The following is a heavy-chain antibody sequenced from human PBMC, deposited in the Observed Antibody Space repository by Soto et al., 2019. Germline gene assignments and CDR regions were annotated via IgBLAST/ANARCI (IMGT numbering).Heavy chain of an antibody. CDR3: ARDRAAVPSAHYYYDMDV. CDR2: INPNSGGT. CDR1: GYTFTGYY. J-gene: IGHJ6*02. D-gene: IGHD6-19*01. V-gene: IGHV1-2*04. Sequence: GASVKVSCKASGYTFTGYYMHWVRQAPGQGLEWMGWINPNSGGTNYAQKFQGWVTMTRDTSISTAYMELSRLRSDDTAVYYCARDRAAVPSAHYYYDMDVWGQGTTVTVS.